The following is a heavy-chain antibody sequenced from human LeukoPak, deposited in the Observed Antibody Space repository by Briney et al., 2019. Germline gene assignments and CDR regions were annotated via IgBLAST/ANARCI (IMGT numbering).Heavy chain of an antibody. CDR3: ARELGLRFLEWSPSSYGMDV. V-gene: IGHV3-21*01. CDR2: ISSSSSYI. CDR1: GFTFSSYS. D-gene: IGHD3-3*01. J-gene: IGHJ6*02. Sequence: GRSLRLSCAASGFTFSSYSMNWVRQAPGKGLEWVSSISSSSSYIYYADSVKGRFTISRDNAKNSLYLQMISLRAEDTAVYYCARELGLRFLEWSPSSYGMDVWGQGTTVTVSS.